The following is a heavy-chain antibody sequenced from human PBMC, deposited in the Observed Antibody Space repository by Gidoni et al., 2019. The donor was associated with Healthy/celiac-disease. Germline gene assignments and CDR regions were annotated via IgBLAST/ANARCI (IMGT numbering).Heavy chain of an antibody. CDR3: ARDDRAAPGYFDY. CDR1: GFTFSSYG. V-gene: IGHV3-33*01. CDR2: IWYDGSNK. J-gene: IGHJ4*02. D-gene: IGHD2-15*01. Sequence: QVQLVESGGGVVQPGRSLRLSCAASGFTFSSYGMHWVRQAPGKGLEWVAVIWYDGSNKYYADSVKGRFTISRDNSKNTLYLQMNSLRAEDTAVYYCARDDRAAPGYFDYWGQGTLVTVSS.